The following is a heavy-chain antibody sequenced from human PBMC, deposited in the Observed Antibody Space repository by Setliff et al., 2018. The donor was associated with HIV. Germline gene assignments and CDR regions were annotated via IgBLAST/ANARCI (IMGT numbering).Heavy chain of an antibody. Sequence: SETLSLTCTVSGDSISTDYWTWIRQPPGKGLEWIGYIYNSASTSYNPSLKSRVTISVDTSKNQFSLRLTSVTAADTAVYYCARRIDNSGTFPDKNWFDTWGQGSLVTVSS. D-gene: IGHD3-10*01. CDR2: IYNSAST. V-gene: IGHV4-4*09. CDR1: GDSISTDY. J-gene: IGHJ5*02. CDR3: ARRIDNSGTFPDKNWFDT.